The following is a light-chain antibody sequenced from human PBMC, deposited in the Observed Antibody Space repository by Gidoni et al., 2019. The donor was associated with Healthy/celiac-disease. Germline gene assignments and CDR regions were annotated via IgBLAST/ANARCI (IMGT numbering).Light chain of an antibody. CDR3: QQSYSTPLA. Sequence: DIQMTQSPSSLSASVGDRVTIPCRASQSISSYLNWYQQKPGKAPKLLIYAASSLQSGVPSRSSGSGSGTDFTLTISSLQPEDFATYYCQQSYSTPLAFGPGTKVDIK. CDR1: QSISSY. J-gene: IGKJ3*01. V-gene: IGKV1-39*01. CDR2: AAS.